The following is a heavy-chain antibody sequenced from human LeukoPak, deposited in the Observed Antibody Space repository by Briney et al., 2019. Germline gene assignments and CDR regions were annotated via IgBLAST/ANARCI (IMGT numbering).Heavy chain of an antibody. Sequence: GRSLRLSCAASGFTFSSYGMHWVRQAPGKGLEWVAVIWYDGSIKYYADSVKGRFTISRDNSKNTLYLQMNSLRAEDTAVYYCARNLRPITMVRGVIIPVFDPWGQGTLVTVSS. V-gene: IGHV3-33*01. CDR3: ARNLRPITMVRGVIIPVFDP. CDR1: GFTFSSYG. J-gene: IGHJ5*02. CDR2: IWYDGSIK. D-gene: IGHD3-10*01.